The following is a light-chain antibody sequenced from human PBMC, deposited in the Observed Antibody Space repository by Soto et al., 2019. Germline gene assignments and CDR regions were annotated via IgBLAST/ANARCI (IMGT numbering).Light chain of an antibody. CDR3: QQYSSSPPIT. J-gene: IGKJ1*01. V-gene: IGKV3-20*01. CDR1: QSVSNK. Sequence: EIVLTQSPGTLSFSPVERSTLCFSASQSVSNKLAWYQQKPGQAPRLLIYGASTRATGIPDRISGSGSGTDFTLTISRLEPEDFAVYYCQQYSSSPPITFGQGTKVDNK. CDR2: GAS.